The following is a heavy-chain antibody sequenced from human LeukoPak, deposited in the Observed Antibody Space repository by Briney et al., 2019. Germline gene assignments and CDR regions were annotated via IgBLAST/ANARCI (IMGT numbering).Heavy chain of an antibody. V-gene: IGHV3-30*02. CDR2: ILFDGVTK. J-gene: IGHJ4*02. CDR1: GFTFNNYA. Sequence: GGSLRLSCAESGFTFNNYAIHWIRQAPGMRLEWVTLILFDGVTKYTDSVKGRFTISRDNSKNMLYLQMNSLRPDDTAVYYCAKQAGTTAYFDSWGQGTLVTVSS. CDR3: AKQAGTTAYFDS. D-gene: IGHD1-7*01.